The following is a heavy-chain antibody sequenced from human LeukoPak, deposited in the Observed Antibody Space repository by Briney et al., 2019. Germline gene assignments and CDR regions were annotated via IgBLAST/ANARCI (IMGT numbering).Heavy chain of an antibody. J-gene: IGHJ4*02. V-gene: IGHV1-2*02. Sequence: ASVKVSCKASGYTFTGYYMHWVRQAPGQGLEWMGWINPNSGGTNYAQKFQGRVTMTRDTSISTAYMELSRLRSDDTAVYYCGAVPDLLLIAAAGDYWGQGTLVTVSS. CDR3: GAVPDLLLIAAAGDY. D-gene: IGHD6-13*01. CDR2: INPNSGGT. CDR1: GYTFTGYY.